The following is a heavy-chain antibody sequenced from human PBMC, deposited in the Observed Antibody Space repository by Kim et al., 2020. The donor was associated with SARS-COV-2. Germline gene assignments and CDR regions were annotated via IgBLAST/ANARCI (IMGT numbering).Heavy chain of an antibody. D-gene: IGHD4-17*01. Sequence: GGSLRLSCAASGFTFSNYGMHWVRQAPGKGLEWVAVISYDGSNKYYADSVKGRFTISRDNSKNTLYLQMNSLRAEDTAVYYCAKGRTTVTKYYYYYGMDVWGPGTTVTVSS. CDR2: ISYDGSNK. CDR3: AKGRTTVTKYYYYYGMDV. CDR1: GFTFSNYG. J-gene: IGHJ6*02. V-gene: IGHV3-30*18.